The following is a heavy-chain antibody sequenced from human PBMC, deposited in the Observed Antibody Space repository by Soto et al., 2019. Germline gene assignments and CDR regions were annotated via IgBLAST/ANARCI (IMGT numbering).Heavy chain of an antibody. CDR3: ARHQSHSSSYVDP. V-gene: IGHV4-39*01. CDR1: GGSISSSSYY. Sequence: QLQLQESGPGLVKPSETLSLTCTVSGGSISSSSYYWGWIRQPPGKGLEWIGSIYYSGSTYYNPSLKSRVTISVDTSKNQFSLKLRSGTAADTAVYYCARHQSHSSSYVDPWGQGTLVTVSS. D-gene: IGHD6-13*01. J-gene: IGHJ5*02. CDR2: IYYSGST.